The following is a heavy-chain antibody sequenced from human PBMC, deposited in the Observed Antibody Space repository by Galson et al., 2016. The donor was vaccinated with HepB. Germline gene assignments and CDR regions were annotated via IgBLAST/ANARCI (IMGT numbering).Heavy chain of an antibody. D-gene: IGHD3-10*01. CDR3: ARGPGTDYYGSGTYSIFDS. CDR2: IIPRFGIP. CDR1: RDSFGSFA. J-gene: IGHJ4*01. V-gene: IGHV1-69*13. Sequence: SVKVSCKATRDSFGSFAFSWVRQAPGQGLEWVGGIIPRFGIPKSAPRFRDRLTITADESSNTVSMELSSLRFDDTALYYCARGPGTDYYGSGTYSIFDSWGLGTVVSVSS.